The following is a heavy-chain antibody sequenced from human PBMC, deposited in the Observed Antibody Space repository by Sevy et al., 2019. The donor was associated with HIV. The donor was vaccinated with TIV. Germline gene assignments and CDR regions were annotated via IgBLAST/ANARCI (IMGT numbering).Heavy chain of an antibody. J-gene: IGHJ4*02. CDR2: IIPILNIA. CDR3: TRVLGSGYYSPFDY. V-gene: IGHV1-69*10. CDR1: GGIFSSSA. D-gene: IGHD3-22*01. Sequence: ASVKVSCKASGGIFSSSAIIWVRQAPGQGLEWMGGIIPILNIANNAQKFQDRVTITADKSTSTAYMELSSLRSDDTAVYYCTRVLGSGYYSPFDYWGQGTPVTVSS.